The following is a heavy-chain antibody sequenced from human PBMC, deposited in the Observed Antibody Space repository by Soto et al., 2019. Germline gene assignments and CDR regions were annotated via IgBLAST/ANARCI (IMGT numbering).Heavy chain of an antibody. CDR3: AKARHIAVAGTGVHFDL. J-gene: IGHJ2*01. V-gene: IGHV3-23*01. D-gene: IGHD6-19*01. CDR1: GFTFSSYA. Sequence: HPGGSLRLSCAASGFTFSSYAMSWVRQAPGKGLEWVSAISGSGGSTYYADSVKGRFTISRDNSKNTLYLQMNSLRAEDTAVYYCAKARHIAVAGTGVHFDLWGRGTLVTVSS. CDR2: ISGSGGST.